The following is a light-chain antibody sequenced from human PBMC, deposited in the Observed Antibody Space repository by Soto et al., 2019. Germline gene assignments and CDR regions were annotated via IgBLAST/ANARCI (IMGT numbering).Light chain of an antibody. CDR2: KAS. J-gene: IGKJ2*03. V-gene: IGKV1-5*03. Sequence: DIQMTQSPSTLSASVGDRVTITCRASQNIFTWLAWYQKKPGKAPTLLIYKASNLQSGVPSRFSGSGSGTAFTLTIAGLQHDDFATYYCQHYSSYYSFGQGTRLEIK. CDR3: QHYSSYYS. CDR1: QNIFTW.